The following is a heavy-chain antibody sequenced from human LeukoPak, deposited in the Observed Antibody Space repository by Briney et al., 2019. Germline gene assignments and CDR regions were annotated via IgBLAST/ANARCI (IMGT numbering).Heavy chain of an antibody. J-gene: IGHJ4*02. D-gene: IGHD4-17*01. CDR3: AKRPSDYGDYVTYFDY. CDR1: GFSFVSYG. CDR2: ISDDGRNK. V-gene: IGHV3-30*18. Sequence: PGGSLRLSCAPSGFSFVSYGMHWVRQAPGKGLEWVGVISDDGRNKKYADSVKGRFTISRDNSKDTLYLQMNSLRDEDTAVYYCAKRPSDYGDYVTYFDYWGQGTLVTVSS.